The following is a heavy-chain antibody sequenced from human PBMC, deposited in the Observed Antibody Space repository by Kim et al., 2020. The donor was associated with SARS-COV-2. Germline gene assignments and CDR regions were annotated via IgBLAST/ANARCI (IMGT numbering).Heavy chain of an antibody. V-gene: IGHV3-74*01. Sequence: GGSLRLSCAASGFTFSSYWMHWVRQAPGKGLVWVSRIHGAGSSTTYADSVKGRFTISRDNTRNTLYLQMNSLRAEDTAVYYCARDPDINGKSRMDVW. D-gene: IGHD2-8*01. CDR1: GFTFSSYW. CDR3: ARDPDINGKSRMDV. CDR2: IHGAGSST. J-gene: IGHJ6*03.